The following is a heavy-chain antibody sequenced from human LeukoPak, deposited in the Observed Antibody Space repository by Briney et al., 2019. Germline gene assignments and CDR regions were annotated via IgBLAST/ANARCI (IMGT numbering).Heavy chain of an antibody. Sequence: PGGSLRLSCAASGFTFSSYGMNWVRQAPGKGLEWVSGISGSGATTYYAEFAKGRFSISRDNSKNTVSLQMNSLRAEDTAIYYCARILTTSGLGYWGQGTLVTVSS. CDR1: GFTFSSYG. D-gene: IGHD1-1*01. V-gene: IGHV3-23*01. CDR3: ARILTTSGLGY. CDR2: ISGSGATT. J-gene: IGHJ4*02.